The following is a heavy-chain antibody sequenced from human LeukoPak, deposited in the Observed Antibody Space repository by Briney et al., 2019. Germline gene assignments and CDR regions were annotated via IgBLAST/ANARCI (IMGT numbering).Heavy chain of an antibody. CDR1: DFTFDFYW. CDR3: AKDHSSGWSSDS. V-gene: IGHV3-7*03. CDR2: IKLDGSEK. D-gene: IGHD6-19*01. Sequence: GGSLRLSRVASDFTFDFYWMSWVRQAPGKGLEWVANIKLDGSEKYYVDSVKGRFTISRDNAKNSLYLQMNGLRAEDTAVYYCAKDHSSGWSSDSWGQGTLVTVSS. J-gene: IGHJ4*02.